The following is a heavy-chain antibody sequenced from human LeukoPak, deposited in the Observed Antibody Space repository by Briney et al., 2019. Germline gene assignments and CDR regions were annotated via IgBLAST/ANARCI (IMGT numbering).Heavy chain of an antibody. J-gene: IGHJ4*02. D-gene: IGHD3-16*02. V-gene: IGHV3-23*01. CDR2: ISGSGSST. CDR3: AKDLRPFTFGEVIVEY. Sequence: PGGSLRLSCAASGFTFSSYWMSWVRQAPGKGLEWVSSISGSGSSTNYADSVKGRFTISRDNSKNTVYLQMNSLRPEDTAVYFCAKDLRPFTFGEVIVEYWGQGTLVTVSS. CDR1: GFTFSSYW.